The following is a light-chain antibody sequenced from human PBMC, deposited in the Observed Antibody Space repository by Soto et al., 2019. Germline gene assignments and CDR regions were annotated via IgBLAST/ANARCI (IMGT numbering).Light chain of an antibody. CDR3: QQYGTSLLT. CDR2: GAS. Sequence: EIGLTQSPGTLPLSPGEGATLSCRASQSISSSYLAWYQQKPGQAPRLLIYGASSRATGIPDRFSVSGSGKDFTLTISRLEPEYCAVYYCQQYGTSLLTFGGGTKVEIK. CDR1: QSISSSY. V-gene: IGKV3-20*01. J-gene: IGKJ4*01.